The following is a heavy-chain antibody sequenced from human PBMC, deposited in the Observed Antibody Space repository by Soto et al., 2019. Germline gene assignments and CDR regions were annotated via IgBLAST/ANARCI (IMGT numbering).Heavy chain of an antibody. J-gene: IGHJ4*02. Sequence: QVQLVESGGGVVQPGRSLRLSCAASGFTFSSYGMHWVRQAPGKGLEWVAVIWYDGSNKYYADSVKGRFTISRDNSKNTLYLQMNSLRAEDTAVYYCARDILPERATMNFDYWGQGTLVTVSS. V-gene: IGHV3-33*01. CDR1: GFTFSSYG. CDR3: ARDILPERATMNFDY. CDR2: IWYDGSNK. D-gene: IGHD2-2*01.